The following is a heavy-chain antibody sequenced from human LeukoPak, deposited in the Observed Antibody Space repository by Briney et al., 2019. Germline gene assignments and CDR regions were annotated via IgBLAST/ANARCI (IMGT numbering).Heavy chain of an antibody. Sequence: GGSLRLSCAASGFTFSSYWMSWVRQAPGKGLEWVANIKQGGSEKYYVDSVKGQFTISRDNAKNSLYLQMNSLRAEDTAVYYCARDGGEYSSSHFDYWGQGTLVTVSS. D-gene: IGHD6-6*01. V-gene: IGHV3-7*01. CDR1: GFTFSSYW. J-gene: IGHJ4*02. CDR2: IKQGGSEK. CDR3: ARDGGEYSSSHFDY.